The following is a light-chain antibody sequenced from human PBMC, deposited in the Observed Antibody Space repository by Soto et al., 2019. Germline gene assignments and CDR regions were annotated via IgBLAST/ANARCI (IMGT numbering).Light chain of an antibody. CDR2: DVS. V-gene: IGLV2-14*01. CDR1: SSDVGGYNY. J-gene: IGLJ2*01. CDR3: SSYTSTSAVV. Sequence: QYVLTQPAYVSGSPGQSITISCTGTSSDVGGYNYVSWYQQHPGKAPKLMIYDVSNRPSGVSNRFSGSKSDNTASLAISGLQAEDEADYYCSSYTSTSAVVFGGGTKLTVL.